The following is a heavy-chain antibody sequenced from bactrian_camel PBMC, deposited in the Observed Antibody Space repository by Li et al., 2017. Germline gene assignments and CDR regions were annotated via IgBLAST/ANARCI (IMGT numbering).Heavy chain of an antibody. CDR1: GFTESGNY. CDR3: AARGPYCYTKLSVRDFTY. D-gene: IGHD2*01. CDR2: IDREGLT. Sequence: QLVESGGGSVQAGGSVTLSCVASGFTESGNYVAWIRQAPGKGREGVAAIDREGLTSYADSVSGRFAISKDNDKNTLSLQMNNLKPEDTAMYYCAARGPYCYTKLSVRDFTYWGQGTQVTVS. V-gene: IGHV3S26*01. J-gene: IGHJ6*01.